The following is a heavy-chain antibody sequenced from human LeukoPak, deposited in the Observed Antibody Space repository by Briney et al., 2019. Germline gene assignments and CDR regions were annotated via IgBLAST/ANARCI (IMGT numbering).Heavy chain of an antibody. V-gene: IGHV4-4*07. CDR3: ARQRGYYYGMDV. Sequence: SETLSLTCTVSGGSISSYYWIWIRQPAGKGLEWIGRIYSSGNTKYNPSLKSRVTISVDTSKNQFSLKLSSVTAADTAVYYCARQRGYYYGMDVWGQGTTVTVSS. J-gene: IGHJ6*02. CDR2: IYSSGNT. CDR1: GGSISSYY.